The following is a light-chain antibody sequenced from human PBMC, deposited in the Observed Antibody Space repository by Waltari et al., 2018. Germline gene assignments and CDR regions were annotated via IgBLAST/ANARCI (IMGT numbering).Light chain of an antibody. V-gene: IGLV1-51*02. CDR3: GTWDSSLSGAV. CDR2: EDS. J-gene: IGLJ7*01. CDR1: RSNIGNNY. Sequence: SVLTQPPPVSAAPGQRVTIPYPGRRSNIGNNYVSWYRQFPGTAPKLLIYEDSERPSGIPGRFSGSKSGTSATLDITGLQAGDEADYYCGTWDSSLSGAVFGGGTHLTVL.